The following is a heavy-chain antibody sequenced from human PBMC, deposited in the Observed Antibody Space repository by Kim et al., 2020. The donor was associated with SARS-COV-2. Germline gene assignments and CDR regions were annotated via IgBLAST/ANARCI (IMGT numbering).Heavy chain of an antibody. CDR3: TSGFGYSGQATDY. CDR2: IRSKAYGGTT. V-gene: IGHV3-49*03. D-gene: IGHD5-12*01. CDR1: GFTFGDYA. Sequence: GGSLRLSCTASGFTFGDYAMSWFRQAPGKGLEWVGFIRSKAYGGTTEYAASVKGRFTISRDDARSIAYLQMNSLKIEDTAVYYCTSGFGYSGQATDYWGQGTLVTVSS. J-gene: IGHJ4*02.